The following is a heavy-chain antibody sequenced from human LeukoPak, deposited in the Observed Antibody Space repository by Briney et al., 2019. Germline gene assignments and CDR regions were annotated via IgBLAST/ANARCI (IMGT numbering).Heavy chain of an antibody. Sequence: SETLSLNCAVYGGSFSGYYWSWIRQPPGKGLEWIGEINHSGSTNYNPSLKSRVTISVDTSKNQFSLKLSSVTAADTAVYYCARDPGTTVTPSNWFDPWGQGTLVTVSS. CDR3: ARDPGTTVTPSNWFDP. D-gene: IGHD4-11*01. J-gene: IGHJ5*02. V-gene: IGHV4-34*01. CDR2: INHSGST. CDR1: GGSFSGYY.